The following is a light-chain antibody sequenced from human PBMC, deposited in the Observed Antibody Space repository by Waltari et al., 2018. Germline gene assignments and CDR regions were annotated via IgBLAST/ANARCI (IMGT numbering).Light chain of an antibody. CDR3: NSYAGSNIVV. J-gene: IGLJ2*01. CDR1: RSDVGGYNY. CDR2: EVN. V-gene: IGLV2-8*01. Sequence: QSALTQPPSASGSPGQSVTISCTGTRSDVGGYNYASWYQQHPGTAPKLMIYEVNKRPSGVPDRFPGSKSGNTASRTVSGLQAEDEADYYCNSYAGSNIVVFGGGTKLTVL.